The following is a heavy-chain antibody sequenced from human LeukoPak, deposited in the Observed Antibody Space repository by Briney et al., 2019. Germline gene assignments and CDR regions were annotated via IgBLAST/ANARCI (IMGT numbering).Heavy chain of an antibody. Sequence: ASVKVSCKASGYTFTSYGISWVRQAPGQGLEWMGWISAYNGNTNYAQKLQGRVTMTTDTSTSTAYMELRSLRSDDTAVYYCARDFQGYCSSTSCYWAPYYYYYGMDVWGQGTTVTVSS. D-gene: IGHD2-2*01. V-gene: IGHV1-18*01. CDR2: ISAYNGNT. J-gene: IGHJ6*02. CDR1: GYTFTSYG. CDR3: ARDFQGYCSSTSCYWAPYYYYYGMDV.